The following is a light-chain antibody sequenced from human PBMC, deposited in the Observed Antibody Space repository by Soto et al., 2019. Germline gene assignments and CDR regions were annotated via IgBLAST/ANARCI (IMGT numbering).Light chain of an antibody. CDR3: QQRSNWHPIT. CDR2: DAS. V-gene: IGKV3-11*01. CDR1: QSFSSY. J-gene: IGKJ5*01. Sequence: EILMTQAPSTLSVFPGERATLSCRASQSFSSYLAWYQQKPGQAPRLLIYDASNRATGIPARFSGSGSGTDFILTISSLEPEDFSVYYCQQRSNWHPITFGQGTRLEIK.